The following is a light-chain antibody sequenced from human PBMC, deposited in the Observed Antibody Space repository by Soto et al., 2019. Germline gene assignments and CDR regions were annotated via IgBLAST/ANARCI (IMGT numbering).Light chain of an antibody. CDR1: QSVGGN. V-gene: IGKV3-20*01. CDR3: QHYGAAPIT. CDR2: GAS. J-gene: IGKJ5*01. Sequence: EIVLTPSPGSLSLSPVDRATLSCRASQSVGGNVAWYQQIPGQPPKLLIFGASSRATGIADKFSGSGSGTDFTLTISRLEPADFALYYCQHYGAAPITFGQGTRLEIK.